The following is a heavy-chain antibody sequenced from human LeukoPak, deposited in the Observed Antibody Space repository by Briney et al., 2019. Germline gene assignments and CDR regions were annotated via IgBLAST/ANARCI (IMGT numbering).Heavy chain of an antibody. CDR2: ISYDGSNK. J-gene: IGHJ4*02. V-gene: IGHV3-30-3*01. D-gene: IGHD2-2*01. Sequence: RGGSLSLSCSASGFTFSNYAIHGVREAPGKGLGCVVVISYDGSNKYYADSVKGRFTISRDNSKNTLYLQMNSLRAEDTAVYYCARDHVVVPAAMAGGGWRSYYFDYWGQGTLVTVSS. CDR1: GFTFSNYA. CDR3: ARDHVVVPAAMAGGGWRSYYFDY.